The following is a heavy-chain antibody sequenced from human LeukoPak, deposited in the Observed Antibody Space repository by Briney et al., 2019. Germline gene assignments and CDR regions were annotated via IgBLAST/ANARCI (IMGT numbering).Heavy chain of an antibody. CDR3: ARSVPAAMDAFDI. CDR2: IYSGGST. CDR1: GFTVSSNY. V-gene: IGHV3-53*04. J-gene: IGHJ3*02. Sequence: PGGSLRLSCAASGFTVSSNYMSWVRQAPGKGLEWVSVIYSGGSTYYADSVKGRFTISRHNSKNTLYPQMNSLRAEDAAVYYCARSVPAAMDAFDIWGQGTMVTVSS. D-gene: IGHD2-2*01.